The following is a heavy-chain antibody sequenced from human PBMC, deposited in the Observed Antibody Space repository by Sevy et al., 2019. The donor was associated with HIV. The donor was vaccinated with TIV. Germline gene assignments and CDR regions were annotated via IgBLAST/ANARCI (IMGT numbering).Heavy chain of an antibody. Sequence: GGSLRLSCAASGFSFSGYAIHWVRQAPGKGLEWVAVISFDGSNKYYADPLKGRFTISRDNSKNTLFLQMNSLRAEDTAVYYCAKEGAYSYTTYFDYWGQGTVVTVSS. J-gene: IGHJ4*02. CDR3: AKEGAYSYTTYFDY. CDR2: ISFDGSNK. CDR1: GFSFSGYA. V-gene: IGHV3-30*18. D-gene: IGHD1-26*01.